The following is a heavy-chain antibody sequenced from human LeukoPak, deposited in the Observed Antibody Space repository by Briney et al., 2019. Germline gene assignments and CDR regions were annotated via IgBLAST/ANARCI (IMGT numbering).Heavy chain of an antibody. CDR3: ARGGYGDYGNFDY. D-gene: IGHD4-17*01. Sequence: PSETLSLTCAVYGGSFSGYYWSWIRQPPGKGLEWIGEINHSGSTNYNPSLKSRVTISVDTSKNQLSLKLSSVTAADTAVYYCARGGYGDYGNFDYWGQGTLVTVSS. J-gene: IGHJ4*02. CDR2: INHSGST. V-gene: IGHV4-34*01. CDR1: GGSFSGYY.